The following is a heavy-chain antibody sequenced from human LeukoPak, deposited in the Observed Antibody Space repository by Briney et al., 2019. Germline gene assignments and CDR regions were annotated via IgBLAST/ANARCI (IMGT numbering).Heavy chain of an antibody. Sequence: GGSLRLSCAASGFTVSSNEMSWVRQAPGKGLEWVSYISSSGSTIYYADSVKGRFTISRDNAKNSLYLQMNSLRAEDTAVYYCARGGHVDTAMDGAFDIWGQGTMVTVSS. D-gene: IGHD5-18*01. CDR3: ARGGHVDTAMDGAFDI. J-gene: IGHJ3*02. CDR2: ISSSGSTI. V-gene: IGHV3-48*03. CDR1: GFTVSSNE.